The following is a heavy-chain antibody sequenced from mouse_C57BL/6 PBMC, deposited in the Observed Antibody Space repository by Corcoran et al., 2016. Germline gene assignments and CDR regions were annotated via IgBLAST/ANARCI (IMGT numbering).Heavy chain of an antibody. Sequence: QVQLQQSGAELVKPGASVKISCKASGYAFSSYWMNWVKQRPGKGLEWIGQIYPGSGNTKYNEKFKGKATLTADTSSSTAYMQLSSLTSEDSAVYYCARDGNVYWGQGTTLTVSS. D-gene: IGHD2-1*01. CDR2: IYPGSGNT. V-gene: IGHV1-80*01. CDR1: GYAFSSYW. J-gene: IGHJ2*01. CDR3: ARDGNVY.